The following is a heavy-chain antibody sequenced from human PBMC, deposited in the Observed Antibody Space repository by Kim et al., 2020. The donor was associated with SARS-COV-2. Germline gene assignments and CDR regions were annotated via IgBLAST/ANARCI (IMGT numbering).Heavy chain of an antibody. CDR3: AAAPYFTMLVGMIDAFDI. D-gene: IGHD3-22*01. J-gene: IGHJ3*02. V-gene: IGHV1-58*02. CDR2: IVVGSGNT. CDR1: GFTFTSSA. Sequence: SVKVSCKASGFTFTSSAMQWVRQARGQRLEWIGWIVVGSGNTNYAQKFQERVTITRDMSTSTAYMELSSLRSEDTAVYYCAAAPYFTMLVGMIDAFDIWGQGTMVTVSS.